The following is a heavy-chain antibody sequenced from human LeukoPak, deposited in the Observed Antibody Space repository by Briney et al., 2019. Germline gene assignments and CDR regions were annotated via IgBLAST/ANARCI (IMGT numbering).Heavy chain of an antibody. CDR3: ARDDGIVRPFDP. CDR1: GGSISSGSYY. Sequence: SETLSLTCTVSGGSISSGSYYWSWIRQPAGKGLEWIGRIYTSGSTNYNPSLKSRVTMSVDTSKNQFSLKLSSVTAADTAVYYCARDDGIVRPFDPWGQGTLVTVSS. D-gene: IGHD2-15*01. V-gene: IGHV4-61*02. J-gene: IGHJ5*02. CDR2: IYTSGST.